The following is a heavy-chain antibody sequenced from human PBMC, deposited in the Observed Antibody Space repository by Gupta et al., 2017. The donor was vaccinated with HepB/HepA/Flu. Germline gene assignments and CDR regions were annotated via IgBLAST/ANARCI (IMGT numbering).Heavy chain of an antibody. CDR3: AKSGASPPGNWLDA. Sequence: VQLVQSGTEVKEPGASVKVSCKASGYTFTSQGLHLLRQAPGQSLEWMGWIKPADGYTKYSQKFQGRVSITRDTSANTAYMELNSLTSEDTAIYYCAKSGASPPGNWLDAWGQGSLVTVSS. J-gene: IGHJ5*02. CDR2: IKPADGYT. V-gene: IGHV1-3*01. CDR1: GYTFTSQG.